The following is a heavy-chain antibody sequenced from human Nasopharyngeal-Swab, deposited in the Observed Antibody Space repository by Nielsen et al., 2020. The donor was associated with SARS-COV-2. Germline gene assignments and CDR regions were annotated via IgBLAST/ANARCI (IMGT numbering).Heavy chain of an antibody. J-gene: IGHJ4*02. Sequence: GSLRLSCTVSGGSISSSTYYWAWIRQPPEKGLEWIGSIYYGGSTYYNPSLKSRVTISVDTSKNQFSLKLSSVTAADTAVYYCATLSSSWYEYYFDYWGQGTLVTVSS. CDR3: ATLSSSWYEYYFDY. D-gene: IGHD6-13*01. V-gene: IGHV4-39*01. CDR2: IYYGGST. CDR1: GGSISSSTYY.